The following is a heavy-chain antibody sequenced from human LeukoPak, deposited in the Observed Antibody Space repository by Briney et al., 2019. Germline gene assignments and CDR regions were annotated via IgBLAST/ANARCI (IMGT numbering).Heavy chain of an antibody. V-gene: IGHV3-9*01. CDR3: AKAPVRIAVAGTFDY. CDR2: ISWNSGSI. CDR1: GFTFDDYA. J-gene: IGHJ4*02. D-gene: IGHD6-19*01. Sequence: SLRLSCAASGFTFDDYAMHWVRQAPGKGLEWVSGISWNSGSIGYADSVKGRFTISRDNAKNSLYLQMNSLRAEDTALYYCAKAPVRIAVAGTFDYWGQGTLVTVSS.